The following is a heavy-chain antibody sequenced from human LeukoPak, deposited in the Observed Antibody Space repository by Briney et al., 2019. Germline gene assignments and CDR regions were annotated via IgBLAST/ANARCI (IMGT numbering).Heavy chain of an antibody. D-gene: IGHD3-10*01. CDR1: GFTFSGYG. CDR3: ARALWSGPVYYGMDV. CDR2: ISYDGSNK. J-gene: IGHJ6*02. Sequence: GGSLRLSCEASGFTFSGYGMHWVRQAPGKGLEWVAVISYDGSNKYYADSVKGRFTISRDNSKNTLYLQMNSLRPEDTAVYYCARALWSGPVYYGMDVWGQGTTVTVSS. V-gene: IGHV3-30*03.